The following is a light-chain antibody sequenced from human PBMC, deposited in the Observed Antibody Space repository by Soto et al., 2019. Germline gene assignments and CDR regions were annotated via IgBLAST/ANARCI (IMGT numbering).Light chain of an antibody. Sequence: QSVLTQPRSVSGSPGQSVTISCTGTNSDVGAYNYVSWYQQHPGKAPKLMIYDVTKRPSGVPDRFSGSKSGNTASLTISGLQAEDEADYYCCSYAGSYTLLFGGGTKVTVL. CDR1: NSDVGAYNY. CDR2: DVT. J-gene: IGLJ3*02. CDR3: CSYAGSYTLL. V-gene: IGLV2-11*01.